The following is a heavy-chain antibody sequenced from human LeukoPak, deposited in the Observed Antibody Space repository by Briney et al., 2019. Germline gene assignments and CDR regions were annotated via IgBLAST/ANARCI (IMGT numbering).Heavy chain of an antibody. CDR3: ARGDYPSDY. CDR1: GFTFSTYW. Sequence: GGSLRFSCAASGFTFSTYWMTWVRQAPGKGLDWVANIKEDGSEKYYVDSVKGRFTISRDNTKNSLFLQMNSLRAEDTAVYYCARGDYPSDYWGQGTLVTVSS. V-gene: IGHV3-7*05. J-gene: IGHJ4*02. D-gene: IGHD3-16*01. CDR2: IKEDGSEK.